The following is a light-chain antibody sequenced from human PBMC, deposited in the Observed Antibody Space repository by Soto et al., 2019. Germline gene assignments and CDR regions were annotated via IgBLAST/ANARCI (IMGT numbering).Light chain of an antibody. J-gene: IGKJ4*01. CDR3: EQYGSTPLT. CDR2: DAS. CDR1: QSVANNY. V-gene: IGKV3-20*01. Sequence: EIVLTQSPGTLSLSPGERATLSCRASQSVANNYLAWSQQKPGQAPRFLIYDASSRATGITDRFSGSGSGTDFTLTISRLEPEDFAVYYCEQYGSTPLTFGGRTKIDIK.